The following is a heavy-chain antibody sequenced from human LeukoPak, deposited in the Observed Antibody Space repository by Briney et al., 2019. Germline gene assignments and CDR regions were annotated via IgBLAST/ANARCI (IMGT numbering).Heavy chain of an antibody. Sequence: GGSLRLSCAASGLTFSSYWMTWVRQAPGKGLEWVSAISGSGGSTYYADSVKGRFTISRDNSKNTLYLQMNSLRAEDTAVYYCAKLSHLWFGEPTFDYWGQGTLVTVSS. D-gene: IGHD3-10*01. CDR2: ISGSGGST. J-gene: IGHJ4*02. CDR3: AKLSHLWFGEPTFDY. V-gene: IGHV3-23*01. CDR1: GLTFSSYW.